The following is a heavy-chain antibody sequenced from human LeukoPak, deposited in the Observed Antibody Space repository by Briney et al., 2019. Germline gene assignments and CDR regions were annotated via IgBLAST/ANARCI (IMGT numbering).Heavy chain of an antibody. CDR3: ARWEYSSSSGYYYYGMDV. CDR1: GFTFSSYE. V-gene: IGHV3-48*03. D-gene: IGHD6-6*01. CDR2: FCSSGSTI. Sequence: PGGSLRLSCAASGFTFSSYEMNWVRQAPGKGLEWVSCFCSSGSTIYYADSVKGRFTISRDNAKNSLYLQMNSLRAEDTAVYYCARWEYSSSSGYYYYGMDVWGQGTTVTVSS. J-gene: IGHJ6*02.